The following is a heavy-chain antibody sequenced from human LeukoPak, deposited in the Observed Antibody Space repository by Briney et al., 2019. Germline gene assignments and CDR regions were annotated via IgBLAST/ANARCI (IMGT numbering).Heavy chain of an antibody. CDR3: ARAMPDCSSTSCYSV. Sequence: SETLSLTCAVYGGSFSGYYWSWIRQPPGKGLEWVGEINHSGSTNYKPSLKSRVTISVDTSKNQFSLKLSSVTAADTAVYYCARAMPDCSSTSCYSVWGQGTLVTVSS. V-gene: IGHV4-34*01. CDR1: GGSFSGYY. J-gene: IGHJ4*02. D-gene: IGHD2-2*01. CDR2: INHSGST.